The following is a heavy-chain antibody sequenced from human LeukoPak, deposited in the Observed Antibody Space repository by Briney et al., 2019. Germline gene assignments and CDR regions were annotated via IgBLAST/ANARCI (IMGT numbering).Heavy chain of an antibody. J-gene: IGHJ4*02. Sequence: RGSLRLSCPVSGFTFSAYGMHWVRQAPGKGLEGVAVISYDGSYQAYADSVKGRFTVSRDSSKNTLYLQLNILRPEDTGLYYCARERRRDGYNYKDYWGQGTQVSVSS. CDR1: GFTFSAYG. V-gene: IGHV3-30*04. CDR3: ARERRRDGYNYKDY. D-gene: IGHD5-24*01. CDR2: ISYDGSYQ.